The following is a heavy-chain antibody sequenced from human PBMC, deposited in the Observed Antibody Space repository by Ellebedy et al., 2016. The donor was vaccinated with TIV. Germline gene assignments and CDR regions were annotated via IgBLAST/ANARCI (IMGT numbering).Heavy chain of an antibody. D-gene: IGHD2-15*01. Sequence: SETLSLXCTVSGGSISSSSYYWGWIRQPPGKGLEWIGSIYYSGSTYYNPSLKSRVTISVDTSKNQFSLKLSSVTAADTAVYYCARAFGPYCSGGSCYSYYGMDVWGQGTTVTVSS. CDR3: ARAFGPYCSGGSCYSYYGMDV. CDR1: GGSISSSSYY. V-gene: IGHV4-39*07. CDR2: IYYSGST. J-gene: IGHJ6*02.